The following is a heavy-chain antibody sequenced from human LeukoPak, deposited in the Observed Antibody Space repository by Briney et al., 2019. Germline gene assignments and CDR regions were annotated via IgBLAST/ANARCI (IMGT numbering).Heavy chain of an antibody. Sequence: GGSPRLSCAASGFTFSSFAMSWVRQAPGRGLGWVSAISGSGGSTYYADSVKGRFTISRDNSKNTLYLQMNSLRAEDTAVYYCAARNYYDSHAFDIWGQGTMVTVSS. CDR3: AARNYYDSHAFDI. V-gene: IGHV3-23*01. J-gene: IGHJ3*02. CDR2: ISGSGGST. D-gene: IGHD3-22*01. CDR1: GFTFSSFA.